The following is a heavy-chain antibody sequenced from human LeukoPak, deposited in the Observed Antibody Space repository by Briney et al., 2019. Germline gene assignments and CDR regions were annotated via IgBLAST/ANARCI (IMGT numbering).Heavy chain of an antibody. CDR3: ARDYSGSFPFDY. J-gene: IGHJ4*02. CDR2: ISSSSSTI. D-gene: IGHD1-26*01. V-gene: IGHV3-48*01. Sequence: GGSLRLSCAASGFTSSSYSMNWIRQAPGEGLEWVSYISSSSSTIYYADSVKGRFTISRDNAKNSLYLQMNSLRAEDTAVYYCARDYSGSFPFDYWGQGTLVTVSS. CDR1: GFTSSSYS.